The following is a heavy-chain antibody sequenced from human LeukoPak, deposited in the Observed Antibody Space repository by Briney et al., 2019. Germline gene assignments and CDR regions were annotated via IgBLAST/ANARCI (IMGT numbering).Heavy chain of an antibody. Sequence: PGGTLRLSCAASGFTFSSYAMGWVRQAAGKGLEWVSAISGSGGSTYYADSVKGRFTISRDNSKNTLYLQMNSLRAEDTAVYYCAKDPSYSGYGPDYWGQGTLVTVSS. V-gene: IGHV3-23*01. CDR3: AKDPSYSGYGPDY. CDR1: GFTFSSYA. D-gene: IGHD5-12*01. J-gene: IGHJ4*02. CDR2: ISGSGGST.